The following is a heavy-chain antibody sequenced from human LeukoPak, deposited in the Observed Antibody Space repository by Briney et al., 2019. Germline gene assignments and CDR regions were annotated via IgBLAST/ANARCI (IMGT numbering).Heavy chain of an antibody. CDR3: ARAGIVVVPAADNWFDP. J-gene: IGHJ5*02. D-gene: IGHD2-2*01. V-gene: IGHV4-34*01. CDR1: GGSFSGCY. Sequence: KASETLSLTCAVYGGSFSGCYWSWIRQPPGKGLEWIGEINHSGSTNYNPSLKSRVTISVDTSKNQFSLKLSSVTAADTAVYYCARAGIVVVPAADNWFDPWGQGTLVTVSS. CDR2: INHSGST.